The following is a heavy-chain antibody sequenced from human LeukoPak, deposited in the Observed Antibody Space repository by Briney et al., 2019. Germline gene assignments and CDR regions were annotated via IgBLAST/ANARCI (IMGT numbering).Heavy chain of an antibody. J-gene: IGHJ3*02. CDR1: GGSISSYY. D-gene: IGHD6-13*01. Sequence: SETLSLTCTVSGGSISSYYWSWIRQPAGKGLEWIGRIYTSGSTNYNPSLKSRVTMSVDTSKNQFSLKLSSVTAADTAVYYCARPNSRNLRMYSSSWPDAFDIWGQGTMVTVSS. V-gene: IGHV4-4*07. CDR3: ARPNSRNLRMYSSSWPDAFDI. CDR2: IYTSGST.